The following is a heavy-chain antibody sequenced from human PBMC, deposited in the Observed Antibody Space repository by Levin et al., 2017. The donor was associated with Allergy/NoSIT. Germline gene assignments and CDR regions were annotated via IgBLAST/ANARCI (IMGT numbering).Heavy chain of an antibody. J-gene: IGHJ4*02. CDR3: ASQASNLEWLSDFDY. V-gene: IGHV3-7*01. CDR2: IKQDGSEK. CDR1: GFTFSSYW. D-gene: IGHD3-3*01. Sequence: PGGSLRLSCAASGFTFSSYWMSWVRQAPGKGLEWVANIKQDGSEKYYVDSVKGRFTISRDNAKNSLSLQMNSLRAEDTAVYYCASQASNLEWLSDFDYWGQGTLVTVSS.